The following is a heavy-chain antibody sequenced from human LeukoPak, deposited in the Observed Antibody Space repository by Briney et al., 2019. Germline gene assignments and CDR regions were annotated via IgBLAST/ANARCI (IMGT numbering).Heavy chain of an antibody. CDR1: GGSFSGYY. CDR2: INHSGST. D-gene: IGHD1-26*01. J-gene: IGHJ4*02. CDR3: ARRGLRELRRVGFDY. Sequence: SETLSLTCAVYGGSFSGYYWSWIRQPPGKGLEWIGEINHSGSTNYNPSLKSRVTISVDTSKNQFSLKLSSVTAADTAVYYCARRGLRELRRVGFDYWGQGTLVTVSS. V-gene: IGHV4-34*01.